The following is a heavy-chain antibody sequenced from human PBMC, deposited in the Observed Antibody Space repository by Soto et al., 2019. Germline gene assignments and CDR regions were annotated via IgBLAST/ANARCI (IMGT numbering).Heavy chain of an antibody. CDR2: IIPIFGTA. V-gene: IGHV1-69*01. CDR3: ERPADFYGSGWFDP. CDR1: GGTFSSYA. Sequence: QVQLVQSGAEVKKPGSSVKVSCKASGGTFSSYAISWGRQAPGQGREWMGGIIPIFGTANYAQKFQGRVTITADESTSTAYMELSSLRSEDTAVYYCERPADFYGSGWFDPWGQGPLVNVSS. J-gene: IGHJ5*02. D-gene: IGHD3-10*01.